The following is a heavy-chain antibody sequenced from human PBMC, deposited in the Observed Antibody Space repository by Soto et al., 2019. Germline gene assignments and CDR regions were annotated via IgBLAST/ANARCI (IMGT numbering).Heavy chain of an antibody. CDR2: INHSGST. J-gene: IGHJ4*02. D-gene: IGHD6-19*01. CDR1: GGSFSGYY. V-gene: IGHV4-34*01. Sequence: SETLSLTCAVYGGSFSGYYWSWIRQPPGKGLEWIGEINHSGSTNYNPSLKSRVTISVDTSKNKFSLKLSSVTAADTAVYYCARVGVMGSGWYLDYWGQGTLVTVSS. CDR3: ARVGVMGSGWYLDY.